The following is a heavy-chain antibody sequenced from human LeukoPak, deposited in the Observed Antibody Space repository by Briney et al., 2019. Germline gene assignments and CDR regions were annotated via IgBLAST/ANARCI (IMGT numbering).Heavy chain of an antibody. Sequence: PAGSLRLSCVASGFTFSSYRMNWVRQAPGKGLEWVSSMSSGSSYVYYADSVKGRFTISRDNAKNSLYLQMNSLRAEDTAVYYCARGPPYDSSGYYYGVYWGQGTLVTVSS. CDR3: ARGPPYDSSGYYYGVY. CDR1: GFTFSSYR. V-gene: IGHV3-21*01. D-gene: IGHD3-22*01. J-gene: IGHJ4*02. CDR2: MSSGSSYV.